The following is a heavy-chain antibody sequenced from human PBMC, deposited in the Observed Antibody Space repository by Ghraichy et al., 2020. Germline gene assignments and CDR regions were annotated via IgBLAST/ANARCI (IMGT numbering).Heavy chain of an antibody. V-gene: IGHV4-4*07. D-gene: IGHD3-22*01. CDR1: GGSISSYY. CDR2: IYTSGST. Sequence: SETLSLTCTVSGGSISSYYWSWIRQPAGKGLEWIGRIYTSGSTNYNPSLKSRVTMSVDTSKNQFSLKLSSVTAADTAVYYCARETYYYDSSGYYLPDYWGQGTLVTVSS. CDR3: ARETYYYDSSGYYLPDY. J-gene: IGHJ4*02.